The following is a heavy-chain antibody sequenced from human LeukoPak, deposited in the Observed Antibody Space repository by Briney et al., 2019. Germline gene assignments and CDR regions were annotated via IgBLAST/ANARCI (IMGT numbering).Heavy chain of an antibody. D-gene: IGHD3-22*01. V-gene: IGHV3-23*01. J-gene: IGHJ4*02. CDR3: AKGYYYDSSGYYSPFDY. CDR1: GFTFSSYA. CDR2: ISGSGGST. Sequence: GGSLRLSCAASGFTFSSYAMSWVRQAPGKGLEWVSAISGSGGSTCYADSVKGRFTISRDNSKNTLYLQMNSLRAEDTAVYYCAKGYYYDSSGYYSPFDYWGQGTLVTVSS.